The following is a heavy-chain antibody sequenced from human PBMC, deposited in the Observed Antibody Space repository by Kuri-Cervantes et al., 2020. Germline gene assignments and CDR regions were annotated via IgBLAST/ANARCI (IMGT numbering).Heavy chain of an antibody. V-gene: IGHV4-39*01. CDR2: IYYSGST. CDR3: ARGGGWLRQLYFDY. J-gene: IGHJ4*02. D-gene: IGHD5-12*01. Sequence: SETLSLTCTVSGGSISSSSYYWGWIRQPPGKGLEWIGSIYYSGSTYYNPSLKSRVTISVDTSKNQFSLKLSSVTAADTAVYYCARGGGWLRQLYFDYWGQGTLVTVSS. CDR1: GGSISSSSYY.